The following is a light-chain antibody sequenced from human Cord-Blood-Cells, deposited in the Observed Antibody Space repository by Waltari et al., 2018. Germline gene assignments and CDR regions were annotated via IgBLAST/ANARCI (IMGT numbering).Light chain of an antibody. CDR1: QSVSSN. Sequence: DIVMTQSPATLSVSPGERATLPCRASQSVSSNLSWYQQKPDQAPRLLIYGASTRATGIPARFSGSGSGTEFTLTISSLQSEDFAVYYCQQYNNWPVTFGQGTKVEIK. V-gene: IGKV3-15*01. CDR2: GAS. CDR3: QQYNNWPVT. J-gene: IGKJ1*01.